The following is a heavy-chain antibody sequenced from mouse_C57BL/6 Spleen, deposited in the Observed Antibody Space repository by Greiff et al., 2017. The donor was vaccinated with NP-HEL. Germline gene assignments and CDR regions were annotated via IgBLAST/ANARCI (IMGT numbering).Heavy chain of an antibody. CDR2: IDPNSGGT. Sequence: VQLQQSGAELVKPGASVKLSCKASGYTFTSYWMHWVKQRPGRGLEWIGRIDPNSGGTKYNEKFKSKATLTVDKPSSTAYMQLSSLTSEDSAVYYCARTRDDYDEAYYAMDYWGQGTSVTVSS. CDR1: GYTFTSYW. D-gene: IGHD2-4*01. CDR3: ARTRDDYDEAYYAMDY. V-gene: IGHV1-72*01. J-gene: IGHJ4*01.